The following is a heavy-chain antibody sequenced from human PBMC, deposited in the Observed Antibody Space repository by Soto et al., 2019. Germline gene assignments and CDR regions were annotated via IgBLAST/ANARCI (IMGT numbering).Heavy chain of an antibody. CDR1: GGTFSTYS. V-gene: IGHV1-69*02. J-gene: IGHJ3*02. Sequence: QVQLVQSGAEVKKPGSSVKVSCKDSGGTFSTYSMFWVRQAPGQGLEWMGRIIPMLGVRNYAQRFQDRVTITADKSTAPVHMELSSLRSEDTALYFCTIGSWSGEVFDIWGQGTMVTVSS. CDR2: IIPMLGVR. CDR3: TIGSWSGEVFDI. D-gene: IGHD2-21*01.